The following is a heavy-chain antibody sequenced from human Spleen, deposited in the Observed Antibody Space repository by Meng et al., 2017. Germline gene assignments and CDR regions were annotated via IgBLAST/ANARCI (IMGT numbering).Heavy chain of an antibody. J-gene: IGHJ4*02. Sequence: QWGGGLLKPSETLSLPCALYGGTFSVYYWSWIRQPPGKGMEWIGEINHSGSTNYNPSLKSRVTISVDTSKNQFSLNLSSVTAEDTAVYYCARAEYYYDSSGYFFYFDYWGQGTLVTVSS. CDR3: ARAEYYYDSSGYFFYFDY. V-gene: IGHV4-34*01. D-gene: IGHD3-22*01. CDR1: GGTFSVYY. CDR2: INHSGST.